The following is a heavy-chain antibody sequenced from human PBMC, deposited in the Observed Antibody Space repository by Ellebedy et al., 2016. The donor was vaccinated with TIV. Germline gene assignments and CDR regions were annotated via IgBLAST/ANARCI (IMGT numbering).Heavy chain of an antibody. Sequence: GESLKISCAASGFTFSSYSMNWVRQAPGKGLEWVSYITGISSTIYYADSVKGRFTISRDNAKNSLYLQMNSLRDEDTAVYYCATRHIVLPQWGQGTLVTVSS. CDR1: GFTFSSYS. CDR2: ITGISSTI. D-gene: IGHD2-21*01. CDR3: ATRHIVLPQ. J-gene: IGHJ4*02. V-gene: IGHV3-48*02.